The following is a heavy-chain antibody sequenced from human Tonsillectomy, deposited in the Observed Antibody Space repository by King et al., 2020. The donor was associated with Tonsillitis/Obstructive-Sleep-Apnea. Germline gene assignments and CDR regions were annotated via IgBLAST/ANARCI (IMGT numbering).Heavy chain of an antibody. V-gene: IGHV3-15*01. J-gene: IGHJ4*02. CDR2: IKSKTNGGTI. CDR3: NTGGEGYHYHY. CDR1: GFTFSNAW. D-gene: IGHD2-21*01. Sequence: QLVQSGGGLEKPGGSLRLSCAASGFTFSNAWMSWVRQAPGKGLEWVGRIKSKTNGGTIDYAAPVKGRFTISRDDSKNTLYLQMNSLKTEYTAVYYCNTGGEGYHYHYWGQGTLVTVSS.